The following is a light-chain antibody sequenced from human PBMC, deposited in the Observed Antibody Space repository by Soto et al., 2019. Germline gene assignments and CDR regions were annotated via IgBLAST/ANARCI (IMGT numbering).Light chain of an antibody. Sequence: QSAVTQPASVSGSPGQSITISCTGTSNDIGAYDYVSWYQQHPGKAPKLLIFDVTYRPSGVSDRFSGSKSGRTASLTISGLQSEDEADYYCSSYTSVIAVVFGGGTKVTVL. CDR2: DVT. J-gene: IGLJ2*01. CDR1: SNDIGAYDY. V-gene: IGLV2-14*03. CDR3: SSYTSVIAVV.